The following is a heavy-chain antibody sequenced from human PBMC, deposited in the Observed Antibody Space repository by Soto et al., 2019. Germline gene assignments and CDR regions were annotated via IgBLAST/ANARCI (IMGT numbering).Heavy chain of an antibody. J-gene: IGHJ4*02. CDR1: EFTFSNYA. D-gene: IGHD4-17*01. CDR2: ISYDGNNK. V-gene: IGHV3-30*03. Sequence: PGGSLRISCAASEFTFSNYAMHLVRQAPGKGLQWLAVISYDGNNKYYADSVEGRFTISRDNSKNTVYLQMNSLRLEDTAVYYCARGPSYSDSYFDHWGQGTLVTAPQ. CDR3: ARGPSYSDSYFDH.